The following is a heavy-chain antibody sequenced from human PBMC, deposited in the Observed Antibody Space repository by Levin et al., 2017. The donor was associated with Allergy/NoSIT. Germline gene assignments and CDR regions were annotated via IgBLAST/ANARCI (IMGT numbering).Heavy chain of an antibody. CDR2: INANSGAT. Sequence: ASVKVSCKASGYTFTGHYMHWVRQAPGQGLEWMGWINANSGATNYAQKFQGRVTMTRDTSISIAYMELSRLRSDDTAVYFCVREYSSSWFDYWGQGTLVTVSS. CDR1: GYTFTGHY. J-gene: IGHJ4*02. CDR3: VREYSSSWFDY. V-gene: IGHV1-2*02. D-gene: IGHD6-13*01.